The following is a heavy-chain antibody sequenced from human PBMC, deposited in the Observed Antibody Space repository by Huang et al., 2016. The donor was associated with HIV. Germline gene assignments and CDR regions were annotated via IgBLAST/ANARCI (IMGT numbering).Heavy chain of an antibody. CDR3: ARSRRDGSSDSFDV. Sequence: QVQLQQWGAGLLRPSETLSLTCAVYGGSFSGHYWSWFRQPPGRGLEWIGEISHDAGTSYSPSSKSRVTTNSGPYLKTRVSMSVDTSKNQFSLKLRSVTAAYTAVYFCARSRRDGSSDSFDVWGQGTVVTVSS. V-gene: IGHV4-34*01. J-gene: IGHJ3*01. CDR1: GGSFSGHY. CDR2: ISHDAGTSYSPSSKSRVTT.